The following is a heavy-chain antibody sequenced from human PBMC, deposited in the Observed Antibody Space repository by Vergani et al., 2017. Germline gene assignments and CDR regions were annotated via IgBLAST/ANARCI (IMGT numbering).Heavy chain of an antibody. V-gene: IGHV3-74*03. J-gene: IGHJ4*02. CDR1: GFSFRTFS. CDR3: ARDTVTGSRYFDY. CDR2: ISPDGRTT. D-gene: IGHD6-19*01. Sequence: DVDLVESGGGFVQPGGSRRLSCAASGFSFRTFSMFWVRHPPGKGLDWVSKISPDGRTTEYADSVRGRFTISRDNSKNTLFLQMNSLRPEDTAVYYCARDTVTGSRYFDYGGQGTLVTVSS.